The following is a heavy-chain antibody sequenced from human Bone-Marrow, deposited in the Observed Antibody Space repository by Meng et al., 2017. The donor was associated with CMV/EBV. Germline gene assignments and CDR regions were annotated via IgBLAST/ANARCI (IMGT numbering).Heavy chain of an antibody. CDR3: TRGRGSTHKGNWFDP. Sequence: ASVKVSCKASGYTFTSYDINWVRQATGQGLEWMGWMNPNSGNTAYALKFQGRLTMTRNTSINTAYMDLSSLRSEDTAIYYCTRGRGSTHKGNWFDPWGQGTLVTVSS. CDR1: GYTFTSYD. D-gene: IGHD3-10*01. J-gene: IGHJ5*02. V-gene: IGHV1-8*01. CDR2: MNPNSGNT.